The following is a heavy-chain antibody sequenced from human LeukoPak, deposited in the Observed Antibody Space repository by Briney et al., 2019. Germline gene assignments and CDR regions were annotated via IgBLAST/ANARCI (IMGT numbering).Heavy chain of an antibody. V-gene: IGHV3-21*01. D-gene: IGHD2-2*01. CDR1: GFTFSSYS. CDR2: ISSSSSYI. J-gene: IGHJ1*01. Sequence: GGSLRLSCAASGFTFSSYSMNWVRQAPGRGLEWVSSISSSSSYIYYADSVKDRFTISRDNAKNSLYLQMNSLRAEDTAVYYCARDSYCSSTSCPSEYFQHWGQGTLVTVSS. CDR3: ARDSYCSSTSCPSEYFQH.